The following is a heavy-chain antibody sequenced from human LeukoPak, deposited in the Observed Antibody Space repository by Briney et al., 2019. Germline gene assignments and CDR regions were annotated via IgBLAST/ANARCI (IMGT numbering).Heavy chain of an antibody. CDR1: GFTFDDYA. Sequence: GGSLRLSCAASGFTFDDYAMHWVRQARGKGLEWGSGISWNSGSIVYADSVEGRFTISRDNAKNSLYLQMNSLRAEDTALYYCAKGEVGATPGAFDYWGQGTLVTVSS. J-gene: IGHJ4*02. CDR2: ISWNSGSI. CDR3: AKGEVGATPGAFDY. D-gene: IGHD1-26*01. V-gene: IGHV3-9*01.